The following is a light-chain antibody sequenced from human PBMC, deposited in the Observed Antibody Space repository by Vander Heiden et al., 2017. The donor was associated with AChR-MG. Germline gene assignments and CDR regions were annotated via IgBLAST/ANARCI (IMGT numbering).Light chain of an antibody. CDR3: QLADISGIYVL. Sequence: SYELTQPPPVSVSPGQTARITCSANTVPEQFVSWNQQKPGQAAVVVIYKDTERPSGIPERFSGSSSGTTVTLTIRGVQAEDEADYYCQLADISGIYVLFGGGTKLTVL. J-gene: IGLJ3*02. CDR2: KDT. CDR1: TVPEQF. V-gene: IGLV3-25*03.